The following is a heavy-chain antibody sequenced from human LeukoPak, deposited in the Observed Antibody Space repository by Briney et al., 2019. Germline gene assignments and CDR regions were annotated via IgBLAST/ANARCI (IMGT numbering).Heavy chain of an antibody. CDR1: GYTFTNYD. J-gene: IGHJ6*02. Sequence: ASVKVSCKASGYTFTNYDISWVRQAPGQGLEWMGWISAYNGNTNYAQKLQGRVTMTTDTSTSTAYMELRSLRSDDTAVYYCAREGYDILTGPYYYYGMDVWGQGTTVTVSS. CDR3: AREGYDILTGPYYYYGMDV. D-gene: IGHD3-9*01. CDR2: ISAYNGNT. V-gene: IGHV1-18*01.